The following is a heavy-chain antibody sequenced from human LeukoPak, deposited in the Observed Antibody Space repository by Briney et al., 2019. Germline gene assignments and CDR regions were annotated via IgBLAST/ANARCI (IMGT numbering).Heavy chain of an antibody. CDR2: ISYDGSNR. Sequence: GGSLRLSCAASGFTFSSYGMHWVRQAPGKGLEWVAVISYDGSNRYYADSVKGRFTISRDNSKNTLYLQMGSLRVEDKAVYYCARGSRNHYDYSGYYSYWGQGTLVTVSS. V-gene: IGHV3-30*03. CDR1: GFTFSSYG. D-gene: IGHD3-22*01. J-gene: IGHJ4*02. CDR3: ARGSRNHYDYSGYYSY.